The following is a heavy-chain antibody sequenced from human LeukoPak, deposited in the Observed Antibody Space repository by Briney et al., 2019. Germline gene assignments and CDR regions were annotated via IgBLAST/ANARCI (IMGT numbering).Heavy chain of an antibody. CDR1: GGSISSSSYY. Sequence: SETLSLTCTVSGGSISSSSYYWGWIRQPPGKGLEWIGYIYHSGSTDYNPSLKSRVTISIDRSKNQFSLKLSSVTAADTAVYYCARVSVDIVTTTVDYWGQGTLVTVSS. J-gene: IGHJ4*02. V-gene: IGHV4-39*07. CDR3: ARVSVDIVTTTVDY. D-gene: IGHD5-12*01. CDR2: IYHSGST.